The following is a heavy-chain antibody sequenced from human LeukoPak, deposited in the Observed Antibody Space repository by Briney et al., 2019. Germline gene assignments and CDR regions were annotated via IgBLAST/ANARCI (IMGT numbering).Heavy chain of an antibody. J-gene: IGHJ4*02. Sequence: SQTLSLTCAISGDSFSINSAAWNWIRQSPSRGLEWLGRTYQRSKWYNDYAVSVKSRITINPDISKNQFSLQLNSVTPEDTAVYYCARSPSPYSSGWYFDYWGQGTLVTVSS. V-gene: IGHV6-1*01. D-gene: IGHD6-19*01. CDR3: ARSPSPYSSGWYFDY. CDR2: TYQRSKWYN. CDR1: GDSFSINSAA.